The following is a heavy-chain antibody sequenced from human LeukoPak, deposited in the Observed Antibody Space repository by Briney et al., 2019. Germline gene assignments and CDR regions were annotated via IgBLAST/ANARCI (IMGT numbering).Heavy chain of an antibody. CDR3: ARRGYSGYEYTFDI. Sequence: SETLSLTCTVSGGSISSYYWGWIRQPAGKGLEWIGRFYTSGSTNYNPSLKSRVIISVDTSKNQFSLKLNSVTAADTAMYYCARRGYSGYEYTFDIWGQGTMVTVSS. V-gene: IGHV4-4*07. D-gene: IGHD5-12*01. CDR1: GGSISSYY. J-gene: IGHJ3*02. CDR2: FYTSGST.